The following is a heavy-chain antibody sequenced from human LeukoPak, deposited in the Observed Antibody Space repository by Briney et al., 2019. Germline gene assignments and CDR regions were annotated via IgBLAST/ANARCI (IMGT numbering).Heavy chain of an antibody. CDR2: ISHSGTT. J-gene: IGHJ4*02. CDR1: GAAISSSY. D-gene: IGHD6-19*01. V-gene: IGHV4-59*01. Sequence: SETLSLTCTVSGAAISSSYWSWIRQPPGKGLEWIGYISHSGTTNYYPSVRSRVTISADTSNNQFSLNLNYATDADTAVYFCARGAGWWDYWGQGTLVTVSS. CDR3: ARGAGWWDY.